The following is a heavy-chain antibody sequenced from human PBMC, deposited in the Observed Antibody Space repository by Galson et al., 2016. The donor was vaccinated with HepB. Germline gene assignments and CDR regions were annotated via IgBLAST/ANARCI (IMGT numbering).Heavy chain of an antibody. CDR1: GFTFSSFH. J-gene: IGHJ4*02. CDR3: AHGKVPYLLTTFDY. D-gene: IGHD1-14*01. Sequence: SLRLSCAASGFTFSSFHMNWVRQAPGRGLEWVSSISSSSTYIEYADSVKGRFTISRDNAKNSLYLQMNRLRAEDTAVYFCAHGKVPYLLTTFDYWGQGTLVTVSS. CDR2: ISSSSTYI. V-gene: IGHV3-21*06.